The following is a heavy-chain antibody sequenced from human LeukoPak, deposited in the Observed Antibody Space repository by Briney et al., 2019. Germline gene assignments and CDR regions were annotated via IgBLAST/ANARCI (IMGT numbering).Heavy chain of an antibody. D-gene: IGHD3-16*02. CDR3: ATAVRLGELSPDY. CDR1: GYTLTELS. V-gene: IGHV1-24*01. J-gene: IGHJ4*02. CDR2: FDPEDGET. Sequence: EASVKVSCKVSGYTLTELSMYWVRQAPGKGLEWMGGFDPEDGETIYAQKFQGRVTMTEDTSTDTAYMELSSLRSEDTAVYYCATAVRLGELSPDYWGQGTLVTVSS.